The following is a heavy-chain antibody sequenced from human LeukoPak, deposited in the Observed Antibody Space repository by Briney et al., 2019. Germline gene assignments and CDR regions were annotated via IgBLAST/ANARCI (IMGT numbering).Heavy chain of an antibody. Sequence: GGSLRLSCAASGFTFSSYAMHWVRRAPGKGLEWVAVISYDGSNKYYADSVKGRFTISRDNSKNKLYLQMNSLRAEDTAVYYCARVPRGYYIIQFDYWGQGTLVTVSS. CDR1: GFTFSSYA. CDR2: ISYDGSNK. D-gene: IGHD3-3*01. CDR3: ARVPRGYYIIQFDY. V-gene: IGHV3-30-3*01. J-gene: IGHJ4*02.